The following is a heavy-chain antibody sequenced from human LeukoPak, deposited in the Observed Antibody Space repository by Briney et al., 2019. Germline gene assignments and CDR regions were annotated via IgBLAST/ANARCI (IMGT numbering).Heavy chain of an antibody. J-gene: IGHJ6*04. V-gene: IGHV4-31*03. D-gene: IGHD3-16*01. CDR2: VYYSGTT. CDR1: GDSISSGAYY. Sequence: PSETPSLTCTVSGDSISSGAYYWTWIRQNPGKGLEWLGYVYYSGTTYYNPSLKSRITISVDTSKNQFSLKLGSVTAADTAVYYCTRESRYDYVWATLDVWGKGTTVTVSS. CDR3: TRESRYDYVWATLDV.